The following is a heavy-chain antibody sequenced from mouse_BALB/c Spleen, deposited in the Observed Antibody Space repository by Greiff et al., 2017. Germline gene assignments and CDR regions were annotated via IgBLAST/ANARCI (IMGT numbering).Heavy chain of an antibody. Sequence: EVKVEESGGGLVQPGGSMKLSCVASGFTFSSYWMSWVRQSPEKGLEWVAEIRLKSDNYATHYAESVKGKFTISRDDSKSRLYLQMNSLRAEDTGIYYCTAYGNYPPWFAYWGQGTLVTVSA. D-gene: IGHD2-10*02. V-gene: IGHV6-3*01. CDR2: IRLKSDNYAT. CDR3: TAYGNYPPWFAY. CDR1: GFTFSSYW. J-gene: IGHJ3*01.